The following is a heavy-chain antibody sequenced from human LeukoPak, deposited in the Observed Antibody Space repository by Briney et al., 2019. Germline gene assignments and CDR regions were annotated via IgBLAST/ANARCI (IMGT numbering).Heavy chain of an antibody. D-gene: IGHD6-13*01. Sequence: MTSETLSLTCTVSGGSLTDYYWSWIRQPPGKGLEWIGYIFYSGRADYNSSLKSRLTISVDTAKNQFSLKLSSVTAADTAVYYCARNLAMGHSSWLDVFDIWGQGTMVTVSS. CDR3: ARNLAMGHSSWLDVFDI. V-gene: IGHV4-59*08. J-gene: IGHJ3*02. CDR2: IFYSGRA. CDR1: GGSLTDYY.